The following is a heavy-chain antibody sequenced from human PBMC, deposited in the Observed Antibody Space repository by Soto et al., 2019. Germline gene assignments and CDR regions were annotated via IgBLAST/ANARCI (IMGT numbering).Heavy chain of an antibody. V-gene: IGHV3-23*01. Sequence: GGSLRLSCAASGFTFSNYAMKWVRQTPGKGLEWVSAISGSGTNTYYADSVKGRFTISRDNSKNTLFLQMNSLRAEDTAVYYCASGYCSGGSCNHAHWGQGTLVTVSS. CDR3: ASGYCSGGSCNHAH. CDR1: GFTFSNYA. D-gene: IGHD2-15*01. CDR2: ISGSGTNT. J-gene: IGHJ4*02.